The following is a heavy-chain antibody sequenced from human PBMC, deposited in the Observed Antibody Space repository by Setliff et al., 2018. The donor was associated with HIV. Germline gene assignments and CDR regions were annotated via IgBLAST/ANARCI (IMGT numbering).Heavy chain of an antibody. CDR1: GGTFSSYA. J-gene: IGHJ6*02. CDR3: ATRPVAGNVWKAHYYGMDV. V-gene: IGHV1-69*13. Sequence: SVKVSCKAFGGTFSSYAFSWVREAPGQGLEWMGGIIPFFHSQNYAQRFQGRLTITADEFTTTAYMELGGLTPEDTAIYFCATRPVAGNVWKAHYYGMDVWGQGTTVTVS. CDR2: IIPFFHSQ. D-gene: IGHD6-19*01.